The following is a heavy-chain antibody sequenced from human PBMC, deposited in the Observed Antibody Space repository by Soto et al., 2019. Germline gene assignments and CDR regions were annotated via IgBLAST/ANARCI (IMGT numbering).Heavy chain of an antibody. J-gene: IGHJ4*02. V-gene: IGHV3-9*01. Sequence: GGSLRLSCAASGFTFDDYAMHWVRQAPGKGLEWGSGISWNSGSIGYADSVKGRFTISRDNAKNSLYLQMNSLRAEDTALYYCAKTTYYDILTGYAQFDYWGQGTLVTVSS. CDR3: AKTTYYDILTGYAQFDY. D-gene: IGHD3-9*01. CDR1: GFTFDDYA. CDR2: ISWNSGSI.